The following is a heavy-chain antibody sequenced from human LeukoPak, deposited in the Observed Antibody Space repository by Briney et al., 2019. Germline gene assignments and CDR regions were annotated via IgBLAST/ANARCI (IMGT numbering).Heavy chain of an antibody. D-gene: IGHD2-15*01. CDR3: ASTPFYYYYYMDV. Sequence: SETLSLTCTVSGGSISSSSYYWGWIRQPPGKGLEWIGSIYHSGSTYYNPSLKGRVTISVDTSKNQFSLKLSSVTAADTAVYYCASTPFYYYYYMDVWGKGTTVTVSS. J-gene: IGHJ6*03. V-gene: IGHV4-39*07. CDR1: GGSISSSSYY. CDR2: IYHSGST.